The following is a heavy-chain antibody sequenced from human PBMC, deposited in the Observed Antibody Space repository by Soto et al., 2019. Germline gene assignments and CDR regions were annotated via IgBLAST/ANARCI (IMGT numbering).Heavy chain of an antibody. CDR1: GDSTTNSKSY. V-gene: IGHV4-39*01. CDR2: IDYYGNT. D-gene: IGHD6-6*01. J-gene: IGHJ4*02. CDR3: VRGGKYRIRETYYFAY. Sequence: QLQLQESGPGQVKPSETLSLSCSVSGDSTTNSKSYWGWIRQPPGRRLDWLGGIDYYGNTYYNPSVKSTVCVAVDSANGQCSVRVTSVTAADTAVYYCVRGGKYRIRETYYFAYWGQGALVTFYS.